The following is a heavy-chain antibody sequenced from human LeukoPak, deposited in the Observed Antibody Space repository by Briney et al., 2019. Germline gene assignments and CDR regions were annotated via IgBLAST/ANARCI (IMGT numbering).Heavy chain of an antibody. J-gene: IGHJ4*02. CDR3: ARSWIQLWLSSGFDY. CDR1: GGTFSSYA. V-gene: IGHV1-69*05. CDR2: IIPIFGTA. Sequence: GASVKVSCKASGGTFSSYAISWVRQAPGQGLEWMGGIIPIFGTANYAQKFQGRVTITTDESTSTAYMGLSSLRSEDTAVYYCARSWIQLWLSSGFDYWGQGTLVTVSS. D-gene: IGHD5-18*01.